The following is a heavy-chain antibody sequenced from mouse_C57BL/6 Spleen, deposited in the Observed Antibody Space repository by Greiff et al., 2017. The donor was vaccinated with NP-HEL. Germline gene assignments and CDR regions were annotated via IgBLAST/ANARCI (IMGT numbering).Heavy chain of an antibody. Sequence: QVQLQQSGPELVKPGASVKISCKASGYAFSSSWMNWVKQRPGKGLEWIGRIYPGDGDTNYNGKFKGKATLTADKSSSTAYMQLSSLTSEDSAVYFCARRGDDYGGFAYWGQGTLVTVSA. CDR2: IYPGDGDT. CDR3: ARRGDDYGGFAY. V-gene: IGHV1-82*01. CDR1: GYAFSSSW. D-gene: IGHD2-4*01. J-gene: IGHJ3*01.